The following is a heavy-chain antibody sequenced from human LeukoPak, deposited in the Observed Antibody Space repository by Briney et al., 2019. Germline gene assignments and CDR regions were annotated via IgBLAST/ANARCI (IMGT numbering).Heavy chain of an antibody. D-gene: IGHD3-16*01. CDR3: AQRLRLGESY. V-gene: IGHV3-9*01. CDR1: GFTFDDYA. J-gene: IGHJ4*02. CDR2: ISWNSGSI. Sequence: GGSLRLSCAASGFTFDDYAMHWVRQAPGEGLEWVSGISWNSGSIGYADSVKGRFTISRDSAKNSLYLQMNSLRAEDTAVYYCAQRLRLGESYWGQGTLVTVSS.